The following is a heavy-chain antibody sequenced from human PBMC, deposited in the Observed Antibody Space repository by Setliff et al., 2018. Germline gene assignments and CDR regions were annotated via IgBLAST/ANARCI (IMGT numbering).Heavy chain of an antibody. CDR3: ARDYGPNDY. CDR2: IYHTGTT. Sequence: SETLSLTCTVSGGSISRSSYYWGWIRQPPGKGLEWIGSIYHTGTTYYNPSLKSRVTISVDTPKNQFSLRLSSVTAADTAAYFCARDYGPNDYWGQGSLVTVSS. V-gene: IGHV4-39*07. D-gene: IGHD3-16*01. J-gene: IGHJ4*02. CDR1: GGSISRSSYY.